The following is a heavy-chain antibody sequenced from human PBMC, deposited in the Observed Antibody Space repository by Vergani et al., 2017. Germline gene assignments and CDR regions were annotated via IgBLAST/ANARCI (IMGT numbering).Heavy chain of an antibody. D-gene: IGHD6-6*01. CDR1: GGTFSSYA. V-gene: IGHV1-69*01. CDR3: ARDXESSSATRYYYYYYYMDV. J-gene: IGHJ6*03. CDR2: IIPIFGTA. Sequence: QVQLVQSGAEVKKPGSSVKVSCKASGGTFSSYAISWVRQAPGQGLEWMGGIIPIFGTANYAQKFQGRVTITADESTSTAYMELSSLRSEDTAVYYCARDXESSSATRYYYYYYYMDVWGKGTTVTVSS.